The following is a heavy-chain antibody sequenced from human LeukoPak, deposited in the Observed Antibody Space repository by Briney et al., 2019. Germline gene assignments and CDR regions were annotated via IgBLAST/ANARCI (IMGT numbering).Heavy chain of an antibody. Sequence: SETLSLTCTVSGGSISGHYWSWIRQPPGKGLEWIGYISYSGSTNSNPSLKSRVTISVDTSKNQFSLKLSSVTAADTAVYYCARYPNYYGSGAYYTDYWGQGTLVTVSS. J-gene: IGHJ4*02. V-gene: IGHV4-59*11. D-gene: IGHD3-10*01. CDR2: ISYSGST. CDR3: ARYPNYYGSGAYYTDY. CDR1: GGSISGHY.